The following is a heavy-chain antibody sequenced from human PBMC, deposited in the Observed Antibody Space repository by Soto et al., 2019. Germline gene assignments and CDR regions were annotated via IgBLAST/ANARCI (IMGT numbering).Heavy chain of an antibody. CDR3: ARELPYYVSSDSYLDY. CDR2: TYYRSRWYN. CDR1: GDSVSGNSAA. J-gene: IGHJ4*03. V-gene: IGHV6-1*01. Sequence: PSQTLSLTCAISGDSVSGNSAAWNWIRQSPSGGLEWLGRTYYRSRWYNDYAVSVKSRITVTPDTSKNQFSLHLNSVTTEDTAVYYCARELPYYVSSDSYLDYWGQGALVTLSS. D-gene: IGHD3-16*01.